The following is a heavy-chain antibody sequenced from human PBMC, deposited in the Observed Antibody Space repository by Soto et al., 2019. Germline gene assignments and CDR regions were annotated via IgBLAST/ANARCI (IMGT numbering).Heavy chain of an antibody. Sequence: GGSLRLSCAASGFTFSSYGMHWVRQAPGKGLEWVAVISFDGSNKYYADSVKGRFTISRDNSKNTLYLQMNSLRPEEAALYYCTRGPTHGAFDIWGQGTMVTVSS. J-gene: IGHJ3*02. V-gene: IGHV3-30*03. CDR3: TRGPTHGAFDI. CDR1: GFTFSSYG. CDR2: ISFDGSNK.